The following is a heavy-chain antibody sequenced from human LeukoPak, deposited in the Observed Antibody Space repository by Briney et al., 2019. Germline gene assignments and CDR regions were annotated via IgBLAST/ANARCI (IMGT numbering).Heavy chain of an antibody. CDR3: ARDVGYGGNSELDY. Sequence: ASVKVSCKASGYTFSSYGISWVRQAPGQGLEWMGWINPNSGGTNYAQKFQGRVTMTRDTSISTAYMELSRLRSDDTAVYYCARDVGYGGNSELDYWGQGTLVTVSS. CDR1: GYTFSSYG. CDR2: INPNSGGT. V-gene: IGHV1-2*02. J-gene: IGHJ4*02. D-gene: IGHD4-23*01.